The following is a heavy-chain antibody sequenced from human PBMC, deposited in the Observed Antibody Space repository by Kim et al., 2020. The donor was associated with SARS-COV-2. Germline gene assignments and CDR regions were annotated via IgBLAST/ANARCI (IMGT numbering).Heavy chain of an antibody. J-gene: IGHJ4*02. CDR3: ARGSEYGSGSYYKN. V-gene: IGHV4-31*02. D-gene: IGHD3-10*01. Sequence: PSLKSRVTISVDTSKNQFSLKLSSVTTADTAVYYSARGSEYGSGSYYKNWGQGTLVTVSS.